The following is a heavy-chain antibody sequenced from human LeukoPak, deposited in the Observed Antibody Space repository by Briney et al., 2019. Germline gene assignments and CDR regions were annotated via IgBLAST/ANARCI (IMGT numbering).Heavy chain of an antibody. D-gene: IGHD3-10*01. CDR2: ISDNEKRK. Sequence: PGGSLRLSCAASGFTFSRVSMHWVRQAPGKGLEWVAFISDNEKRKYYTDSVKGRFTISRDNSRNTLSLQMNSLRGEDTAVYYCAAGSGSFDYWGQGTLVTVSS. CDR3: AAGSGSFDY. V-gene: IGHV3-30*04. J-gene: IGHJ4*02. CDR1: GFTFSRVS.